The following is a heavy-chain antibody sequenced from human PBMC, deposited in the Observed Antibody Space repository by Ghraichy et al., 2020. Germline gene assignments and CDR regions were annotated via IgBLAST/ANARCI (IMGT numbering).Heavy chain of an antibody. Sequence: GSLRLSCAASGFTFSSYAMSWVRQAPGKGLEWVSAISGSGGSTYYADSVKGRFTISRDNSKNTLYLQMNSLRAEDTAVYYCAKTGEVATITGYDAFDIWGQGTMVTVSS. CDR3: AKTGEVATITGYDAFDI. J-gene: IGHJ3*02. V-gene: IGHV3-23*01. D-gene: IGHD5-12*01. CDR1: GFTFSSYA. CDR2: ISGSGGST.